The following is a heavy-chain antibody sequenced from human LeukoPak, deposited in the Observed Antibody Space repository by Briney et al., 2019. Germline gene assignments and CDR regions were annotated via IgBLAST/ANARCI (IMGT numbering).Heavy chain of an antibody. V-gene: IGHV3-23*01. CDR3: AKEDYDFWSLYWFDY. CDR1: GFTFSSYA. CDR2: ISGSGGST. D-gene: IGHD3-3*01. Sequence: PGGSLRLSCAAYGFTFSSYARSWVRQAPGKGLEWVSAISGSGGSTYYADSVKGRFTISRDNSKNTLYLQMNSLRAEDTGVYYCAKEDYDFWSLYWFDYWGQGTLVTVSS. J-gene: IGHJ4*02.